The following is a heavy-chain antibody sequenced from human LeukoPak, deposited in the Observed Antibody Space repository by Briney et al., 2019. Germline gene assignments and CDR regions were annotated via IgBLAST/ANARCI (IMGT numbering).Heavy chain of an antibody. Sequence: GGSLRLSCAASGFTFSRYEMNWVRQAPGKGLEWVSYISSSGSTIYYADSVKGRFTISRDNAKNSLYLQMNSLRAEDTAVYYCARDPSAYGDGWFDPWGQGTLVTVSS. V-gene: IGHV3-48*03. J-gene: IGHJ5*02. CDR3: ARDPSAYGDGWFDP. D-gene: IGHD4-17*01. CDR2: ISSSGSTI. CDR1: GFTFSRYE.